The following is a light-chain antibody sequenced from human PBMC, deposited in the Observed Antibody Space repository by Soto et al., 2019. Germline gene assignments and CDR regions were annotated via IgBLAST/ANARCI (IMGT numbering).Light chain of an antibody. J-gene: IGKJ1*01. CDR1: QSVSWW. V-gene: IGKV1-5*01. CDR3: QQYNNFRWT. Sequence: DIQMTQSPSTLPASVGDRVTITCRASQSVSWWLAWYQQKPGKAPKLLIYDASTLESGVPLRLSGSGSGTEFTLTISSLQPDDVATYYCQQYNNFRWTFGQGTKVDIK. CDR2: DAS.